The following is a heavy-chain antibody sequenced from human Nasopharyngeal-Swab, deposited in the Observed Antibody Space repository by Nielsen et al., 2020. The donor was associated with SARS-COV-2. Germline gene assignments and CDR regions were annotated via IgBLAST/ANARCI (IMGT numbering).Heavy chain of an antibody. J-gene: IGHJ4*02. V-gene: IGHV1-46*01. CDR1: GYTFTSYY. CDR3: ARGGYYYDSSGYYGGFDY. CDR2: INPSGGST. Sequence: ASVKVSCKASGYTFTSYYMHWVRQAPGQGLEWMGIINPSGGSTSYAQKFQGRITMTRDTSTSTVYMELSSLRSEDTAVYYCARGGYYYDSSGYYGGFDYWGQGTLVTVSS. D-gene: IGHD3-22*01.